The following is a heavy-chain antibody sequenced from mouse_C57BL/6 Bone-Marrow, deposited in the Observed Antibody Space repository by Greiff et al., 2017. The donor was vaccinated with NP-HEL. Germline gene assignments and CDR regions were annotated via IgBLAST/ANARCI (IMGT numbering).Heavy chain of an antibody. D-gene: IGHD2-4*01. CDR1: GFNITDYY. CDR2: IDPEDGDT. J-gene: IGHJ4*01. CDR3: TDYYDYDEGDAMDY. V-gene: IGHV14-1*01. Sequence: VQLKQSGAELVRPGASVKLSCTASGFNITDYYMHWVKQRPEQGLEWIGRIDPEDGDTEYAPKFQGKATMTADTSSNTAYLQLSSLTSEDTAVYYCTDYYDYDEGDAMDYWGQGTSVTVSS.